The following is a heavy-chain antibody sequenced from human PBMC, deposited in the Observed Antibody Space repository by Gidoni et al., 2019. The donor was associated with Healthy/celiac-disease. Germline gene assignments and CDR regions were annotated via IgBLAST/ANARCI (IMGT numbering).Heavy chain of an antibody. V-gene: IGHV3-48*01. CDR3: ARFLGTVPAAFRVSGSGGDLYGMDV. D-gene: IGHD2-2*01. J-gene: IGHJ6*02. CDR1: GFTFRSYS. CDR2: ISSSSSTI. Sequence: EVQLVESGGGLVQPGGSLRLSCAASGFTFRSYSMNWVRQAPGKGLEWVSYISSSSSTIYYADSVKGRFTISRDNAKNSLYLQMNSLRAEDTAVYYCARFLGTVPAAFRVSGSGGDLYGMDVWGQGTTVTVSS.